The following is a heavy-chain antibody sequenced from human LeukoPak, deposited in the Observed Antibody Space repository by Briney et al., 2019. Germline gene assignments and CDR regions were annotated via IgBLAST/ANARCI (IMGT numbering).Heavy chain of an antibody. CDR1: GGSISSRNYY. CDR3: ARLESYYNGFDY. J-gene: IGHJ4*02. Sequence: SETLSLTCTVSGGSISSRNYYWGWIRQPPGKGLEWIGNIYYSGSTYYNPSLKSRVTISVDTSRNQFSLKLSSVTAADTAVYYCARLESYYNGFDYWGQGTLVTVSS. V-gene: IGHV4-39*01. D-gene: IGHD3-10*01. CDR2: IYYSGST.